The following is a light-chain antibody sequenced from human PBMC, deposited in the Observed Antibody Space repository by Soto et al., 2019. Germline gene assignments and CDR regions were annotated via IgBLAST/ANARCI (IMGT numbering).Light chain of an antibody. CDR3: QQYGSSPGKT. Sequence: EIVLTQSPGTLSLSPGERATLSCRASQSVSSSYLAWYQQKPGQAPRLLSYGASSRATGIPDRFSGSGSGRDFTLTICRLEPEDFAVYYCQQYGSSPGKTFGQGTKVEIK. J-gene: IGKJ1*01. V-gene: IGKV3-20*01. CDR1: QSVSSSY. CDR2: GAS.